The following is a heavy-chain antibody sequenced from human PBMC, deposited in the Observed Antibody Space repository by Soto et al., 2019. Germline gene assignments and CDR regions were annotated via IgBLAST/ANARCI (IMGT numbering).Heavy chain of an antibody. CDR3: ARVNTAMVTA. D-gene: IGHD5-18*01. Sequence: QVQLQQWGAGLLKPSETLSLTCAVYGGSFSGYYWSWIRQPPGKGLEWVGEINHNGNTKYNPSLKSRVTISVDTSKNQFSLNLTSVTAADTAVYYCARVNTAMVTAWGQGTLVTVSS. CDR2: INHNGNT. J-gene: IGHJ5*02. CDR1: GGSFSGYY. V-gene: IGHV4-34*01.